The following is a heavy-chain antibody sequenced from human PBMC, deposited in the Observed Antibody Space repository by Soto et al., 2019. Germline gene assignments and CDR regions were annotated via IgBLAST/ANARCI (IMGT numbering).Heavy chain of an antibody. Sequence: GGSLRLSCAASGFTFSSYGMHWVRQAPGKGLEWVAVISYDGSNKYYADSVKGRFTISRDNSKNTLYLQMNSLRAEDTAVYYCARSGQSNPNRNWFDPWGQGTLVTVSS. J-gene: IGHJ5*02. CDR2: ISYDGSNK. D-gene: IGHD6-19*01. CDR1: GFTFSSYG. CDR3: ARSGQSNPNRNWFDP. V-gene: IGHV3-30*03.